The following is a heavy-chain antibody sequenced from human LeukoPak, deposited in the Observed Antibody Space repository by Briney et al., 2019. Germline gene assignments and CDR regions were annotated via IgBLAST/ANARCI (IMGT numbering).Heavy chain of an antibody. J-gene: IGHJ4*02. D-gene: IGHD2-2*01. CDR3: ARGGSIVVVPAAPPDY. CDR1: GGSISSSSYY. CDR2: IYYSGST. Sequence: SETLSLTCTVSGGSISSSSYYWGWIRQPPGKGLEWIGSIYYSGSTYYNPSLKSRVTISVDTSKNQFSLKLSSVTAADTAVYYCARGGSIVVVPAAPPDYWGQGTLVTVSS. V-gene: IGHV4-39*07.